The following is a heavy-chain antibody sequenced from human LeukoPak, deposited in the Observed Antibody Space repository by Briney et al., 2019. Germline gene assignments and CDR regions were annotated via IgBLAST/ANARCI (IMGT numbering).Heavy chain of an antibody. CDR3: TRLGGEDSSGYYYPDY. J-gene: IGHJ4*02. Sequence: GGSLRLSCAASGFTFSSYSMKWVRQAPGKGLEWVSSISSSSSYIYYADSVKGRFTISRDNAKNSLYLQMNSLRAEDTAVYYCTRLGGEDSSGYYYPDYWGQGTLVTVSS. D-gene: IGHD3-22*01. CDR1: GFTFSSYS. V-gene: IGHV3-21*04. CDR2: ISSSSSYI.